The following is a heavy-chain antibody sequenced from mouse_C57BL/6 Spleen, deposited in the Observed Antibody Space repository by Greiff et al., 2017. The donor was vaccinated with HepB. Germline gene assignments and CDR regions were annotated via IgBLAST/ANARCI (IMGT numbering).Heavy chain of an antibody. CDR1: GYTFTSYW. CDR2: IDPSDSYT. V-gene: IGHV1-50*01. J-gene: IGHJ2*01. Sequence: QVQLQQPGAELVKPGASVKLSCKASGYTFTSYWMQWVKQRPGQGLEWIGEIDPSDSYTNYNQKFKGKATLAVDTSSSTAYMQLSSLTSEDSAVYYCARGATVVGYFDYWGQGTTLTVSS. CDR3: ARGATVVGYFDY. D-gene: IGHD1-1*01.